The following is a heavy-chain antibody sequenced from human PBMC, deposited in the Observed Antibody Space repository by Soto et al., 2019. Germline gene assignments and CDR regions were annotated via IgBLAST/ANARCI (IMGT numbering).Heavy chain of an antibody. Sequence: GGSLRLSCAASGFTFSSYAMSWVRQAPGKGLEWVSAISGSGGSTYYADSVKGRFTISRDNSKNTLYLQMNSLRAEDTAVYYCAKEGSGWYYYSSGMAVWGQGTTVPAS. CDR3: AKEGSGWYYYSSGMAV. CDR1: GFTFSSYA. D-gene: IGHD6-19*01. CDR2: ISGSGGST. J-gene: IGHJ6*02. V-gene: IGHV3-23*01.